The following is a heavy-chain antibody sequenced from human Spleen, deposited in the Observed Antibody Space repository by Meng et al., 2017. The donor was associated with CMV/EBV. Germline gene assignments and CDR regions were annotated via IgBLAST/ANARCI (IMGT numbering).Heavy chain of an antibody. D-gene: IGHD6-13*01. V-gene: IGHV1-2*02. CDR3: AKGGFSSWYVDY. Sequence: SCQDSGYTFTDYFVHWVRRAPGGGLEWVGWIRPKNGGTDYAQKFQGRVAVTRDTSISTAYMELTRLTSDDTAMYYCAKGGFSSWYVDYWGPGTLVTVSS. CDR1: GYTFTDYF. CDR2: IRPKNGGT. J-gene: IGHJ4*02.